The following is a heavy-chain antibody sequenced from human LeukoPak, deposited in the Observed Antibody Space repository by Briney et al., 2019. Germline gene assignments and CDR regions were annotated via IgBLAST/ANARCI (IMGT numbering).Heavy chain of an antibody. V-gene: IGHV3-21*01. J-gene: IGHJ4*02. CDR1: GFTFSSYS. Sequence: PGGSLRLSCAASGFTFSSYSMNWVRQAPGKGLEWVSSIGGSSSSIYYADSVKGRFTISRDNAKNSLYLQMSSLRAEDTAVYYCARENPTEAFEYWGQGTLVTVSS. CDR2: IGGSSSSI. CDR3: ARENPTEAFEY. D-gene: IGHD1-1*01.